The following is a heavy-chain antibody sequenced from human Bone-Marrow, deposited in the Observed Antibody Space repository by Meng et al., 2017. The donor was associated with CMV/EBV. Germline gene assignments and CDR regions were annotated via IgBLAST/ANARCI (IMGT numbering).Heavy chain of an antibody. D-gene: IGHD6-19*01. CDR1: GGSISSGDYY. J-gene: IGHJ4*02. Sequence: SETLSLTCTVSGGSISSGDYYWSWIRQPPGKGLEWIGSIFYSGSTYYSPSLKSRVTISVDTSKNQFSLKLSSVTAADTAVYYCARVNSSGWTYYFDYWGQGTLVTVSS. CDR3: ARVNSSGWTYYFDY. CDR2: IFYSGST. V-gene: IGHV4-39*07.